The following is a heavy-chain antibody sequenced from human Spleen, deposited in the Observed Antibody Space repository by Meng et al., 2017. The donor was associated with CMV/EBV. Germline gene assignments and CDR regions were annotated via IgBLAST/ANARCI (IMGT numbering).Heavy chain of an antibody. CDR3: ARKPAAIGLGRYYYYYGMDV. D-gene: IGHD2-2*01. CDR1: GYTFTGNY. V-gene: IGHV1-2*02. Sequence: ASVKVSCKASGYTFTGNYIHWVRQAPGQGLEWMGWINPNSGGTNYARRFQGRVTMTRDMSISTAYMELSRLRSDDTAVYYCARKPAAIGLGRYYYYYGMDVWGQGTTVTVSS. J-gene: IGHJ6*02. CDR2: INPNSGGT.